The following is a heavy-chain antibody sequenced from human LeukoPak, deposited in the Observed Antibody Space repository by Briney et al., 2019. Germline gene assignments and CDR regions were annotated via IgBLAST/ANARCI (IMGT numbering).Heavy chain of an antibody. J-gene: IGHJ4*02. D-gene: IGHD4/OR15-4a*01. Sequence: GGSRRLSRAASGFTLSDYYISWVRQTPGMGLEGLAYISRGDGPIYYADPVKGRFTISRENATNSLYLQMNSLSADDTAIYYCARFHVSNLTLLRFWGRGTPVTVSS. V-gene: IGHV3-11*01. CDR1: GFTLSDYY. CDR2: ISRGDGPI. CDR3: ARFHVSNLTLLRF.